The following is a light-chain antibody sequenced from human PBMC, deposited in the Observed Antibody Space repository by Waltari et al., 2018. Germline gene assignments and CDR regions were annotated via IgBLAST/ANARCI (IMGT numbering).Light chain of an antibody. J-gene: IGKJ2*01. Sequence: DIQMTQSPSSLPASVGDRVTITCRASQSISSYLNWYQQKPGKAPKLRIYAASSVQSGVPSRFSGSGSGKDVTLTISSLQTEDFATYDCQQRQSTPRTFGQGTKLEIK. CDR1: QSISSY. CDR2: AAS. CDR3: QQRQSTPRT. V-gene: IGKV1-39*01.